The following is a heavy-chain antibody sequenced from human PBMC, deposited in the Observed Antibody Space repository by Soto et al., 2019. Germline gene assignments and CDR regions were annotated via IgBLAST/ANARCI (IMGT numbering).Heavy chain of an antibody. CDR2: IYYSGST. CDR3: ARDSSSSSYYYYGMDV. Sequence: SETLSLTCTVSGGSISSGGYYWSWIRQHPGKGLEWIGYIYYSGSTYYNPSLKSRVTISVDTSKNQFSLKLSSVTAADTAVYYCARDSSSSSYYYYGMDVWGQGTTVTVSS. D-gene: IGHD6-6*01. J-gene: IGHJ6*02. V-gene: IGHV4-31*03. CDR1: GGSISSGGYY.